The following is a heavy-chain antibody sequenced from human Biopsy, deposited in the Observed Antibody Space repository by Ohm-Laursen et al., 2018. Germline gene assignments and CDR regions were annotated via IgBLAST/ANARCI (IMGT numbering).Heavy chain of an antibody. Sequence: SVKVSCKASGYAFATDGITWVRQAPGQGLEWIGWVSGYNGNTNYAQKLQGRVTMTIDTSTSTVYMELRSLRSDDTAVYFCAEGGLSSGPLAYWGQGTLVTVSS. D-gene: IGHD6-19*01. CDR3: AEGGLSSGPLAY. CDR1: GYAFATDG. V-gene: IGHV1-18*01. J-gene: IGHJ4*02. CDR2: VSGYNGNT.